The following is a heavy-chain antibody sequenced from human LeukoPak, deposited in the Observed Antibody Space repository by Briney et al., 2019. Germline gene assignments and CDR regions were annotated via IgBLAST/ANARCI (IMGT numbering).Heavy chain of an antibody. CDR3: ARDLSFESLDF. Sequence: GGSLRLSCPASGFTLSSHGMHGLRPAPGRGLEWVAGMWYDGRKEDYADSVKGRFTNARDMSKNKLNLQMNSLRVEDTAMFGCARDLSFESLDFRGQGTMVTVSS. D-gene: IGHD3-9*01. J-gene: IGHJ4*02. CDR2: MWYDGRKE. CDR1: GFTLSSHG. V-gene: IGHV3-33*01.